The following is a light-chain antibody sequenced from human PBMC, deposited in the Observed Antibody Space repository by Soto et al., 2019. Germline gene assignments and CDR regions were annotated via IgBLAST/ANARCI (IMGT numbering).Light chain of an antibody. V-gene: IGLV2-8*01. J-gene: IGLJ1*01. CDR1: SGDVGGYDY. CDR3: CSYAGSDNPYV. CDR2: EVT. Sequence: QSALTQPPSASGSPGQSVTISCTGTSGDVGGYDYVSWYQQHPGKAPKLMIYEVTKRPLGVPDRFSGSKSGNTASLTVSGLQAEDEADYYCCSYAGSDNPYVFGTGTKLTVL.